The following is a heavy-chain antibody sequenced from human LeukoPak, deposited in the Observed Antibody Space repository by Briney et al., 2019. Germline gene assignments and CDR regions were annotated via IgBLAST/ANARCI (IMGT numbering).Heavy chain of an antibody. J-gene: IGHJ4*02. Sequence: GGSLRLSCAASGFTVSTNYLTWVRQAPGKGLDWVSVIYSGGSTYYADSVRGRFTISRDNSKNTLYLQMNSLRAEDTAVYFCAIAGRKVGPTLRIALDYWGQGTLVTVSS. CDR3: AIAGRKVGPTLRIALDY. CDR2: IYSGGST. V-gene: IGHV3-66*01. CDR1: GFTVSTNY. D-gene: IGHD1-26*01.